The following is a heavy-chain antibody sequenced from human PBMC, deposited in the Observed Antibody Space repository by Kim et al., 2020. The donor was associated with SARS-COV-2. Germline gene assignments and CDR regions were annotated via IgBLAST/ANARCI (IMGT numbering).Heavy chain of an antibody. J-gene: IGHJ4*02. D-gene: IGHD6-13*01. CDR2: LDPVNGDT. Sequence: ASVKVSCKTSGYTFTDYTIHWLRQAPGQRLEWMGWLDPVNGDTKYTQKFLGRVTFTRDRTATTAYVELSSLTSEDTAFYFCARDVGSWYTRLDSWGQGTLVTVSS. V-gene: IGHV1-3*01. CDR3: ARDVGSWYTRLDS. CDR1: GYTFTDYT.